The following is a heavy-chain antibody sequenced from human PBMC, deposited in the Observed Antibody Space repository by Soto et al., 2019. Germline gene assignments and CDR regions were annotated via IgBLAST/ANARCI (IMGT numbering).Heavy chain of an antibody. Sequence: LRLSCAASGFIFSSYGMHWVRQAPGKGLEWVAVISYDGSNKYYADSVKGRFTISRDNSKNTLYLQMNSLRAEDTAVYYCAKEVWSGPMDVWGQGTTVTVSS. CDR3: AKEVWSGPMDV. CDR2: ISYDGSNK. J-gene: IGHJ6*02. CDR1: GFIFSSYG. V-gene: IGHV3-30*18. D-gene: IGHD3-3*01.